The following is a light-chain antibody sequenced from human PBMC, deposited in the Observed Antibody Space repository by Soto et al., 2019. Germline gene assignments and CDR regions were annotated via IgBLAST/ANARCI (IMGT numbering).Light chain of an antibody. Sequence: EIVLAQSPATLSLSPREKATLSWRASQSVSSYLAWYQQKPGQAPRLLIYDASNRATGIPARFSGSGSGTDFTLTISSLEPEDFAVYYCQQRSNWPITFGQGTRLEIK. CDR1: QSVSSY. J-gene: IGKJ5*01. CDR3: QQRSNWPIT. CDR2: DAS. V-gene: IGKV3-11*01.